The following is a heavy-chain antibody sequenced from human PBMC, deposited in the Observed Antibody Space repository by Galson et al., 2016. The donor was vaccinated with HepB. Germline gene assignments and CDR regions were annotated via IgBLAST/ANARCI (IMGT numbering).Heavy chain of an antibody. Sequence: TLSLTCTVSGGSVSSGNYYWSWIRHPAGKGLEWIGRIYTSGSTTYNPSLKSRVTISADTSKNQFSLTLSPVTAADTAVYYCARGDSSARYSRGDYFAYWGQGTLVTVSS. D-gene: IGHD6-19*01. CDR2: IYTSGST. CDR1: GGSVSSGNYY. CDR3: ARGDSSARYSRGDYFAY. J-gene: IGHJ4*02. V-gene: IGHV4-61*02.